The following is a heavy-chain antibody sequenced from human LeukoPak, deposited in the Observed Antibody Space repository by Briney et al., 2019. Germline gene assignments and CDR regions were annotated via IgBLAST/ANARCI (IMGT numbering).Heavy chain of an antibody. J-gene: IGHJ5*02. V-gene: IGHV6-1*01. D-gene: IGHD3-10*02. CDR3: TRAYVGNWFDP. CDR2: TYYRSKWFN. CDR1: GDSVSGNSAA. Sequence: SQTLSLTCAISGDSVSGNSAAWNWMRQSPSRGLEWLGRTYYRSKWFNEYAVSVKSRITINPDTSKNQFSLQLNSVTPEDTAVYYCTRAYVGNWFDPWGQGTLVTVSS.